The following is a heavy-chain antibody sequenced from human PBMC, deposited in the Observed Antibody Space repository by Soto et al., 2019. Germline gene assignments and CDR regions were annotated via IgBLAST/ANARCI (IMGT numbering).Heavy chain of an antibody. J-gene: IGHJ6*02. CDR3: ARMVSRYYYGMDV. CDR2: IYYSGST. V-gene: IGHV4-59*01. Sequence: SETLSLTCTVSGGSISSYYWSWIRQPPGKGLEWIGYIYYSGSTNYNPSLKSRVTISVDTSKNQFSLKLSSVTAADTAVYYCARMVSRYYYGMDVWGQGTTVTV. D-gene: IGHD3-10*01. CDR1: GGSISSYY.